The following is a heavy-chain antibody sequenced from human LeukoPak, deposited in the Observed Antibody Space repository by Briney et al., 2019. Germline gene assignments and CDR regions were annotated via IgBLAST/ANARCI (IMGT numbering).Heavy chain of an antibody. CDR1: GGSFSGYY. Sequence: SETLSLTCAVYGGSFSGYYWSWIRQPPEKGLEWIGEINHSGSTNYNPSLKSRVTISVDTSKNQFSLKLSSVTAADTAVYYCARGVPAGSYPIDYWGQGTLVTVSS. CDR2: INHSGST. J-gene: IGHJ4*02. V-gene: IGHV4-34*01. D-gene: IGHD1-26*01. CDR3: ARGVPAGSYPIDY.